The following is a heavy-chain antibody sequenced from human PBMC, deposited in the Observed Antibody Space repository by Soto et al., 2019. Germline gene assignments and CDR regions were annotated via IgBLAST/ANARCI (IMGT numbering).Heavy chain of an antibody. Sequence: QVQLQESGPGLVKPSQTLSLTCTVSGVSFSSGSYSWSWIRKLPGRGLELMGYIYDSGSTFYRPSLKSRVNILIDRTKNQFSLELNSVPAADTAVYYCTRGPIGRVSDIWGQGTVVTVSS. CDR2: IYDSGST. CDR1: GVSFSSGSYS. CDR3: TRGPIGRVSDI. D-gene: IGHD3-10*01. J-gene: IGHJ3*02. V-gene: IGHV4-31*03.